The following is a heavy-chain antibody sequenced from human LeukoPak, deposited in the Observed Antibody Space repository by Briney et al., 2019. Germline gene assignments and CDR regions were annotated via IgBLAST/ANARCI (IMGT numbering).Heavy chain of an antibody. CDR2: INHNGNVN. D-gene: IGHD3-16*01. V-gene: IGHV3-7*03. Sequence: GGSLRLSCAVSGFTFSSHWMGWVRQAPGKGLEWVASINHNGNVNYYVDSVKGRFTISRDNAKSSLYLQMSNLRAEDTAVYFCARGGGLDVWGQGATVTVSS. J-gene: IGHJ6*02. CDR1: GFTFSSHW. CDR3: ARGGGLDV.